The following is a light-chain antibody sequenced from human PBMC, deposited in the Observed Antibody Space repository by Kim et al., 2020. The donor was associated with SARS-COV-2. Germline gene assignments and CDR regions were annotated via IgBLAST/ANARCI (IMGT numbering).Light chain of an antibody. CDR3: QQSYVTPFA. V-gene: IGKV1-39*01. CDR1: QSISSH. Sequence: DIQMTQSPSSLSASVGDRVTITCRTSQSISSHLNWYHQKPGRAPKLLIYAASTLQGGVPSRFSGSGSETDFTLTISSLQPEEFATYICQQSYVTPFAFGPRAKGDI. J-gene: IGKJ3*01. CDR2: AAS.